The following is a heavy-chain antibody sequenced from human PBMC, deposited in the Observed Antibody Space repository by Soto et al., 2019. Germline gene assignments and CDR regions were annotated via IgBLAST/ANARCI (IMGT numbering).Heavy chain of an antibody. CDR1: GGSISSGGHY. J-gene: IGHJ4*02. D-gene: IGHD1-26*01. CDR3: ARSDYYGPFDY. V-gene: IGHV4-31*03. CDR2: IYYSGST. Sequence: SETLSLTCTISGGSISSGGHYWSWIRQHPGKDMEWIGYIYYSGSTDYNPSLKSRLTISIDTSKNQFSLKLTSVTAADTAVYYCARSDYYGPFDYWGQGTLVTVSS.